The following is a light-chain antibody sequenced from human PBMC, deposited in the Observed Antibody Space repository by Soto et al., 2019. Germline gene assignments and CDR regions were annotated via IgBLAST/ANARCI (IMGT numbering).Light chain of an antibody. CDR1: SSDVGGYNY. J-gene: IGLJ1*01. V-gene: IGLV2-14*01. Sequence: QSALTQPASVSGSPGQSITISCTGTSSDVGGYNYVSWYRQHPGKAPKLIISEVTNRPSGVCNRFSGSKPGNTASLTISGLQHEDEADYVCSSYTSTSTLFVFGTGTKLTVL. CDR3: SSYTSTSTLFV. CDR2: EVT.